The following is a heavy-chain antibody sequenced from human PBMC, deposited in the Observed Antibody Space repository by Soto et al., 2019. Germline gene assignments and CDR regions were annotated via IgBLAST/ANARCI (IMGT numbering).Heavy chain of an antibody. V-gene: IGHV3-23*01. J-gene: IGHJ3*02. D-gene: IGHD2-21*02. CDR2: IRADISYT. Sequence: EAQLLESGGGLVQPGGSLRLSCAASGFDFINNAMAWVRQAPGKGLEWVSTIRADISYTYYADAVRGRFTVSRDNSKNTVYLQMNSLRAEDTAVYYCANQNTAKRAFDIWGQGTMVTVSS. CDR3: ANQNTAKRAFDI. CDR1: GFDFINNA.